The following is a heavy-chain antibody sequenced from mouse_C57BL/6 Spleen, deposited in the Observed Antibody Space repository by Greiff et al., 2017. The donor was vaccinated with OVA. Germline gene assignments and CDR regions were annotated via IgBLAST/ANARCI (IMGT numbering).Heavy chain of an antibody. V-gene: IGHV1-15*01. CDR1: GYTFTDYE. CDR2: IDPETGGT. J-gene: IGHJ4*01. D-gene: IGHD2-3*01. Sequence: VKVVESGAELVRPGASVTLSCKASGYTFTDYEMHWVKQTPVHGLEWIGAIDPETGGTAYNQKFKGKAILTADKSSSTAYMELRSLTSEDSAVYYCTRLDGPYYYAMDYWGQGTSVTVSS. CDR3: TRLDGPYYYAMDY.